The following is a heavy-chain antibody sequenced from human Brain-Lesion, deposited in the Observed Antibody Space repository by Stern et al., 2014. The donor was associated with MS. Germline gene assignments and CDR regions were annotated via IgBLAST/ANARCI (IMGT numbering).Heavy chain of an antibody. J-gene: IGHJ5*02. CDR3: ARAVRELGT. D-gene: IGHD1-7*01. Sequence: LQLASSGAVLVQPGESPRISCAVPGFTFCNYWMTRVRPAPEKGLEWVASIKTDGSEKSYVASVKGRFTISRDNAKNSLYLQMNSLRAEDTAVYYCARAVRELGTWGQGTLVTVSS. CDR1: GFTFCNYW. V-gene: IGHV3-7*01. CDR2: IKTDGSEK.